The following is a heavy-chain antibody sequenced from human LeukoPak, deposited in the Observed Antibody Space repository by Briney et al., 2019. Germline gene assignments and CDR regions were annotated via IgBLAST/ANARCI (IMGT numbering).Heavy chain of an antibody. CDR3: ATVLDDFWRGSKPHYGMDV. V-gene: IGHV3-7*01. CDR1: GFTFSSYW. J-gene: IGHJ6*02. D-gene: IGHD3-3*01. CDR2: IKQDGSEK. Sequence: GGSLRLSCAASGFTFSSYWMSWVRQAPGKGLEWVANIKQDGSEKYYVDSVKGRFTISRDNAKNSLYLQMNSLRAEDTAVYYCATVLDDFWRGSKPHYGMDVWGQGTTVTVSS.